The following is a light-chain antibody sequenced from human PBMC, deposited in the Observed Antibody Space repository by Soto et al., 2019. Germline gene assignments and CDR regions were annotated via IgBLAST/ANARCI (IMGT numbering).Light chain of an antibody. CDR3: QQYGSSPRT. CDR1: QTVVRNA. CDR2: GAS. J-gene: IGKJ1*01. V-gene: IGKV3-20*01. Sequence: EIVLTQSPSTLALSSVVGATLSWRASQTVVRNALAWYEQCPGQAAGLRVCGASSRPTGIPDRFSGSGSGTDFTLTIRRLEPEDFAVYYCQQYGSSPRTFGQGTKVDIK.